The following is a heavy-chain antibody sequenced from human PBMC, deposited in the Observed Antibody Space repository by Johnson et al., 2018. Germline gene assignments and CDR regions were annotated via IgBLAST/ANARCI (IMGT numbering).Heavy chain of an antibody. Sequence: EVQLVETGGGLVQXGGSXRLXCAASGFTFSSYAMSWVRQAPGKGLEWVSVIHRGGSTYYADPVKGRFTISRYNSKNTLYLQMNSLRAEDKAVYYCVKASNYGSGSYYYYYGMDVGGQGTTVTVSS. V-gene: IGHV3-23*03. D-gene: IGHD3-10*01. CDR1: GFTFSSYA. J-gene: IGHJ6*02. CDR2: IHRGGST. CDR3: VKASNYGSGSYYYYYGMDV.